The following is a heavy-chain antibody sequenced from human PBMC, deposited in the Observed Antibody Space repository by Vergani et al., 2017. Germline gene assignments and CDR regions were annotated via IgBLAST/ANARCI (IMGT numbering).Heavy chain of an antibody. V-gene: IGHV4-61*02. D-gene: IGHD3-16*01. J-gene: IGHJ4*02. CDR3: ARDRGIVWGIDY. CDR2: FYTSGST. CDR1: GGSISSGTYY. Sequence: QVQLQESGPGLVKPSQTLSLTCTVSGGSISSGTYYWIWIRRPAGQGLEWIGRFYTSGSTNYNPSLTSRVTTSVDTSKNQFSLKLSSVTAADTTVYYCARDRGIVWGIDYWGQGTLVTVSS.